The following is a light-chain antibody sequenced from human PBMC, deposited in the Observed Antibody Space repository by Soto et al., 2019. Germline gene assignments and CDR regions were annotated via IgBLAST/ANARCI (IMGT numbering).Light chain of an antibody. CDR3: AAWDDSLNAVV. V-gene: IGLV1-44*01. CDR2: SNN. J-gene: IGLJ2*01. Sequence: QSVLSQPPSASGIPGQTITVSCSGGTSNIGSNTVNWYQDLPGTAPKLLMYSNNHRPTGVPDRFSGSKSGTSASLAISGIQSEDEGDYYCAAWDDSLNAVVFGGGTKLTVL. CDR1: TSNIGSNT.